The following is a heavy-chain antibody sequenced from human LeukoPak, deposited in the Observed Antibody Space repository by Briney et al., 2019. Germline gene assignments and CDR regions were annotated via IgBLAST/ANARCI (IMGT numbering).Heavy chain of an antibody. V-gene: IGHV1-46*01. D-gene: IGHD6-19*01. CDR1: GYTFTSYY. Sequence: GASVKVSCKASGYTFTSYYMHWVRQAPGQGLEWMGIINLNGGSTRYAQNFQGRVTMTRDTSTTTVYMGLSSLTSEDTAVYFCAREGSLAVAGTAFDIWGQGTMVTVSS. CDR3: AREGSLAVAGTAFDI. CDR2: INLNGGST. J-gene: IGHJ3*02.